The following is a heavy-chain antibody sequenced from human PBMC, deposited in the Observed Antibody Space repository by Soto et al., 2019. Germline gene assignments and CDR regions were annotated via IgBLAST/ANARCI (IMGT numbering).Heavy chain of an antibody. J-gene: IGHJ4*02. CDR1: GYTFTSYY. CDR2: INPSGGRT. Sequence: QVQLMQSGAEVKKPGASMKVSCKASGYTFTSYYMHWVRQAPGQGLEWMGIINPSGGRTTYAQKFKGRVTMNRDTPTSTVYMELSSLRSDDTAVYYCARYDGDYAFDYWGQGTLVTVSS. D-gene: IGHD4-17*01. V-gene: IGHV1-46*01. CDR3: ARYDGDYAFDY.